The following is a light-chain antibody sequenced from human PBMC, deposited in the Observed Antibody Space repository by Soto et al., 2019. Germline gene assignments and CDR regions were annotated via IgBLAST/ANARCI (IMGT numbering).Light chain of an antibody. V-gene: IGKV1-33*01. Sequence: DIQMTQSPSSLSASVGDRVTITCRASQTISTYLNWYQQKPGKAPRLLIYDASNLETGVPSRFSGTGSGTDFTFTITSLQPEDIATYYCQQYENLPFTFGPGTKVDFK. CDR1: QTISTY. CDR2: DAS. CDR3: QQYENLPFT. J-gene: IGKJ3*01.